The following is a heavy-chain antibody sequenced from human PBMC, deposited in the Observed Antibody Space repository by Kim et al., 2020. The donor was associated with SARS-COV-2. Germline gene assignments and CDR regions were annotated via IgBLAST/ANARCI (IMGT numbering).Heavy chain of an antibody. V-gene: IGHV1-69*01. D-gene: IGHD6-13*01. CDR2: TA. Sequence: TANYAPKFQGRVTITADESTSTAYMELSSLRSEDTAVYYCTSTSAAGTDYWGQGTLVTVSS. J-gene: IGHJ4*02. CDR3: TSTSAAGTDY.